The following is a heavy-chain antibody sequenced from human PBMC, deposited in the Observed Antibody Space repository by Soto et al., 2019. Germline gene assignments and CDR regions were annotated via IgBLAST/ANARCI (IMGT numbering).Heavy chain of an antibody. CDR1: GGSISSYY. J-gene: IGHJ5*02. CDR3: ARDIITGWFDP. V-gene: IGHV4-59*01. D-gene: IGHD1-20*01. CDR2: IYYSGST. Sequence: QVRLQESGPGLVKPTETLSLTCTVSGGSISSYYWSWIRQPPGKGLEWIGYIYYSGSTNYNPSLKSRVTISVDTSKNQFSLKLSSVTAADTAVYYCARDIITGWFDPWGQGTLVTVSS.